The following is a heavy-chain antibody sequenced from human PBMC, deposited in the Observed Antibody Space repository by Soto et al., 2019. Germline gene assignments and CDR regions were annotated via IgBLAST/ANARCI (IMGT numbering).Heavy chain of an antibody. CDR1: GYTFTSYD. Sequence: ASVKVSCKASGYTFTSYDINWVRQATGQGLEWMGWMNPNSGNTGYAQKFQGRVTMTRNTSISTAYMELSSLRSEDTAVFYCARGVRNDFWSGSYYMDVWGKGTTVTVS. D-gene: IGHD3-3*01. CDR2: MNPNSGNT. V-gene: IGHV1-8*01. CDR3: ARGVRNDFWSGSYYMDV. J-gene: IGHJ6*03.